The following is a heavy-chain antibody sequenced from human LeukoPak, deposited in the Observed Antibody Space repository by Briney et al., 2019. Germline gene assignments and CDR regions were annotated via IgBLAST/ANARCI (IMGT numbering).Heavy chain of an antibody. CDR1: GFTFGTYA. Sequence: GGSLRLSCAASGFTFGTYAMSWVRQAPGKGLEWVSAITDSGGRTYYADSVKGRFTISRDNSKNTLYLQMNSLRAEDAAVYYCAKRVVVPTVSYYFDYWGQGTLVTVSS. CDR3: AKRVVVPTVSYYFDY. CDR2: ITDSGGRT. D-gene: IGHD2-2*01. J-gene: IGHJ4*02. V-gene: IGHV3-23*01.